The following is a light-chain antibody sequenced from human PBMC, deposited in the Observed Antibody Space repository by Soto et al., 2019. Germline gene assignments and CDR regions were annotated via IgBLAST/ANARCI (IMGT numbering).Light chain of an antibody. CDR1: QSVNNK. CDR2: GAS. J-gene: IGKJ5*01. CDR3: QQYNNWPPIT. V-gene: IGKV3-15*01. Sequence: EIVMTQSPATLSVSPGERVTLSCGASQSVNNKVAWYQQKPGQAPRLLIFGASTRATGIPARFSGSGSVTEFTLTISSLQSEDFAVYYCQQYNNWPPITFGQGTRLEIK.